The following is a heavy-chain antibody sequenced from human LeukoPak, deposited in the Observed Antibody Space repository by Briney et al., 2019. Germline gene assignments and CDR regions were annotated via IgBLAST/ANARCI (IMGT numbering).Heavy chain of an antibody. CDR3: ASARGYCSSTSCPTDAFDI. V-gene: IGHV1-2*02. J-gene: IGHJ3*02. Sequence: ASVKVSCKASGYTFTGYYMYWVRQAPGQGLEGMVWINPNSGGTNFAQNFQGRVPMTRDTSISTAYMELSRLTSDDTAVYYCASARGYCSSTSCPTDAFDIWGQGTMVTVSS. CDR2: INPNSGGT. CDR1: GYTFTGYY. D-gene: IGHD2-2*01.